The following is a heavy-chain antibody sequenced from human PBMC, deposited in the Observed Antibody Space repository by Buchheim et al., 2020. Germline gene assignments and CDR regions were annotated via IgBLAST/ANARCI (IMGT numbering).Heavy chain of an antibody. D-gene: IGHD4-17*01. V-gene: IGHV3-33*01. CDR1: GFTFSSYG. Sequence: QVQLVESGGGVVQPGRSLRLSCAASGFTFSSYGMHWVRQAPGKGLEWVAVIWYDGSNKYYADSVKGRFTISRDNSKNTMYLQMNSLRAEDTAVYYCARDLSYGDRRFDYWGQGTL. CDR2: IWYDGSNK. J-gene: IGHJ4*02. CDR3: ARDLSYGDRRFDY.